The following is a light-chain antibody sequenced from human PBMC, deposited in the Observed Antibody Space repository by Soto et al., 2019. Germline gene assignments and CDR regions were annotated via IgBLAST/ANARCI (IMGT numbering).Light chain of an antibody. CDR2: DTS. CDR3: LLSYSGARV. V-gene: IGLV7-46*01. Sequence: QTVVTQEPSLTVSPGGTVTLTCGSSTGAVTSGHYPYWFQQKPGQAPRTLISDTSNKHSWTPARFSGSLLGGKAALTLSGAQPEDEAEYYCLLSYSGARVFGTGTQLTVL. CDR1: TGAVTSGHY. J-gene: IGLJ7*01.